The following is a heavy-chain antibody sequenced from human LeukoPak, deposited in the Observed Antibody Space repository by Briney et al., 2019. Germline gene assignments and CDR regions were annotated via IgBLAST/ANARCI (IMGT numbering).Heavy chain of an antibody. J-gene: IGHJ4*02. CDR2: MSPNSGNT. CDR3: VRTPPNWGADF. Sequence: ASVKVSCKASGYTFTSYDINWLRQAPGQGLEWMGWMSPNSGNTGYAQKFQGRVTMTRDTSIGTAYLELSSLRSEDSAVYYCVRTPPNWGADFWGQGTLITVSS. V-gene: IGHV1-8*01. CDR1: GYTFTSYD. D-gene: IGHD7-27*01.